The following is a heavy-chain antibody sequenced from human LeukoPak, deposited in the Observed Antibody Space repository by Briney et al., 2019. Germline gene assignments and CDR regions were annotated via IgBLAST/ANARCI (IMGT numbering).Heavy chain of an antibody. V-gene: IGHV3-23*01. D-gene: IGHD3-22*01. J-gene: IGHJ6*03. CDR1: GFTLSSNA. CDR2: ISGSGGST. CDR3: AKRIDITMIVVDYMDV. Sequence: GGSLRLSCAASGFTLSSNAMSWVRQAPGKGLEWVSAISGSGGSTYYADSVKGRFTISRDNSKNTLYPQMNSLRAEDTAVYYCAKRIDITMIVVDYMDVWGKGTTVTVSS.